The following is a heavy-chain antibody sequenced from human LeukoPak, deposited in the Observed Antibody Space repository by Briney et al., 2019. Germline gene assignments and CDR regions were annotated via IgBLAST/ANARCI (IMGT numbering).Heavy chain of an antibody. J-gene: IGHJ6*03. Sequence: GGSLRLSCAASGFTISSKYMSWVRQAPGKGLEWVSVIYSDGTTYYADSVKGRFTISRDNSKNTLYLQMNSLRAEDTAVYYCARNRGYYYYYMDVWAKGTTVTVSS. CDR2: IYSDGTT. CDR3: ARNRGYYYYYMDV. V-gene: IGHV3-53*01. CDR1: GFTISSKY.